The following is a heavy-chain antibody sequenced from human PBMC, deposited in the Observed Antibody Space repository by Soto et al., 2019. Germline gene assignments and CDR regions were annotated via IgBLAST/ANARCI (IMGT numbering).Heavy chain of an antibody. D-gene: IGHD3-10*01. CDR3: ARVGMVRGNVANFFAY. CDR1: GFTFSTSG. V-gene: IGHV3-33*01. Sequence: QVHLVESGGGVVQPGTSLRLSCAASGFTFSTSGMHWVRQAPGKGLEWVAVIYYDGTNKHYADSVRGRFTVARDNSKNTVYLEMNSLRDGDTAVYYCARVGMVRGNVANFFAYWGQGTLVTVSS. J-gene: IGHJ4*02. CDR2: IYYDGTNK.